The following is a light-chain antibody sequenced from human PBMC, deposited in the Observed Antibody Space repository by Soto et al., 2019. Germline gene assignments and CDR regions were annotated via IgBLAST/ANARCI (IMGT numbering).Light chain of an antibody. Sequence: EVVMRQSPATLSVSPGEGATLSCRASQSISSSFLAWYQQRPGQSPRLIIYGASSRATGIPDRFSGSGSGTDFTLTISRLDLEDSAFYYCQQYVTSSWTFGQGTKVDI. CDR2: GAS. CDR1: QSISSSF. CDR3: QQYVTSSWT. V-gene: IGKV3-20*01. J-gene: IGKJ1*01.